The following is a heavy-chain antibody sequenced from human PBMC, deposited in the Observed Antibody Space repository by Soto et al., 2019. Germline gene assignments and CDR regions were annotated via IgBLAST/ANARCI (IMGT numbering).Heavy chain of an antibody. Sequence: ASVKVSCKASGGIFSSFTISWVRQAPGQGLEWLGGIIPIFDTPTYAQNFQGRVTITADKSTNTVYMELSSLRSEDTAVYYCATHGATTMARGAMKHCYYAMDVWGQGTTVTVSS. V-gene: IGHV1-69*06. J-gene: IGHJ6*02. CDR1: GGIFSSFT. CDR2: IIPIFDTP. D-gene: IGHD3-10*01. CDR3: ATHGATTMARGAMKHCYYAMDV.